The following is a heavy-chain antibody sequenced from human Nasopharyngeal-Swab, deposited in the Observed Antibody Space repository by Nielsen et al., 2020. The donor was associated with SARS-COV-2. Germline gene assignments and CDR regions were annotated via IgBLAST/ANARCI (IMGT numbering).Heavy chain of an antibody. J-gene: IGHJ4*02. D-gene: IGHD3-3*01. CDR3: ARAGRITIFGVVNHFDY. Sequence: SETLSLTCTVSGGSISSGGYYWSWIRQHPGKGLECIGYIYYSGSTYYNPSLKSRVTISVDTSKNQFSLKLSSVTAADTAVYYCARAGRITIFGVVNHFDYWGQGTLVTVSS. V-gene: IGHV4-31*03. CDR2: IYYSGST. CDR1: GGSISSGGYY.